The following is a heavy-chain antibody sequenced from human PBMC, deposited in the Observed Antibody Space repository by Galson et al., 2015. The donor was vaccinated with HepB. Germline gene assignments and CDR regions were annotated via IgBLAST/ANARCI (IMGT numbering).Heavy chain of an antibody. Sequence: SLRLSCAAXGFTFSSYAMSWVRQAPGKGLEWVSSISGSGGSTYYSDSLXXRFTISRDKSKNTLYLEKNSLRAEDTAVYYCAKAPTMVRFYDAXXIWGQGTMVTV. D-gene: IGHD5-18*01. CDR1: GFTFSSYA. CDR3: AKAPTMVRFYDAXXI. CDR2: ISGSGGST. J-gene: IGHJ3*02. V-gene: IGHV3-23*01.